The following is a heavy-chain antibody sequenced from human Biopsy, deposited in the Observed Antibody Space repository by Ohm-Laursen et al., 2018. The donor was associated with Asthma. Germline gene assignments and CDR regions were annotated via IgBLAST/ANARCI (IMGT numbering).Heavy chain of an antibody. CDR1: GFTFSSYS. J-gene: IGHJ6*02. CDR2: ISSSSSYI. CDR3: ARDYGGNSGYYYGMDV. Sequence: SLRLSCSASGFTFSSYSMNWVRQAPGKGLEWVSSISSSSSYIYYADSVKGRFTISRDNAKNSLYLQMNSLRDEDTAVYYCARDYGGNSGYYYGMDVWGQGTTVTVSS. D-gene: IGHD4-23*01. V-gene: IGHV3-21*01.